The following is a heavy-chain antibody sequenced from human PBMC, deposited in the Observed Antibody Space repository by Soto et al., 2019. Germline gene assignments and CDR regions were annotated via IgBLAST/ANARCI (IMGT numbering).Heavy chain of an antibody. CDR2: IGTAGDT. V-gene: IGHV3-13*04. Sequence: PGGSLRLSCAASGLTFSSYDMHWARQATGKGLEGVSAIGTAGDTYYPGSVKGRFTISRENAKNALDLHMNSLKAGETAVYYCARGPIGTDYYYYGMDVWGQGTTVTVSS. J-gene: IGHJ6*02. CDR3: ARGPIGTDYYYYGMDV. D-gene: IGHD1-1*01. CDR1: GLTFSSYD.